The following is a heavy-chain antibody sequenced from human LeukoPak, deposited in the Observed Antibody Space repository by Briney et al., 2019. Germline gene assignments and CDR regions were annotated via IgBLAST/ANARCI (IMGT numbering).Heavy chain of an antibody. D-gene: IGHD5-18*01. J-gene: IGHJ5*02. CDR2: IYYSGST. V-gene: IGHV4-59*08. CDR1: GGSISSYY. CDR3: ARHEGPIQLWRGFGP. Sequence: PSETLSLTCTVSGGSISSYYWSWIRQPPGKGLEWIGYIYYSGSTNYNPSLKSRVTTSVDTSKNQFSLKLSSVTAADTAVYYCARHEGPIQLWRGFGPWGQGTLVTVSS.